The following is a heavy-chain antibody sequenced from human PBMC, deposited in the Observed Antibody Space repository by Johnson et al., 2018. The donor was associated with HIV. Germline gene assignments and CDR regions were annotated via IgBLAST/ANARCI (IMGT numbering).Heavy chain of an antibody. J-gene: IGHJ3*02. D-gene: IGHD5-18*01. CDR1: GFTFSSYA. CDR3: AKDLVDTAMDDAFDI. CDR2: ISSNGGST. V-gene: IGHV3-64*04. Sequence: QVQLVESGGGVVQRGGSLRLSCVASGFTFSSYAMHWVRQAPGKGLEYVSAISSNGGSTYYANSVKGRFSISRDNSKKKLYLQMNSLRAEDTAVYYCAKDLVDTAMDDAFDIWGQGTMVTVSS.